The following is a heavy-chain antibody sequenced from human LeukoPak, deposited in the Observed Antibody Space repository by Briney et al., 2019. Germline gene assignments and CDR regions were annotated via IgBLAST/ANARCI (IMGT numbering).Heavy chain of an antibody. D-gene: IGHD2-2*01. V-gene: IGHV3-7*01. CDR2: INQDGSDK. J-gene: IGHJ4*02. Sequence: GGSRRLSYAASGFTFSDYYMSWIRQAPGKGLEWVANINQDGSDKYYVDSVKGRFTISRGNAKNSLYLQMNSLRAEDTAVYYCARDGYCSTTNCPRRGAYWGQGTLVTVSS. CDR3: ARDGYCSTTNCPRRGAY. CDR1: GFTFSDYY.